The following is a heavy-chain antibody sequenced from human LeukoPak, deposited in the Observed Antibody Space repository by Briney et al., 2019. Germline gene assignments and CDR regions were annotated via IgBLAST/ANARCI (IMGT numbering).Heavy chain of an antibody. J-gene: IGHJ4*02. CDR2: IYYSGST. D-gene: IGHD1-26*01. CDR1: GGSISSSSYY. CDR3: AREVGPNNYFDY. V-gene: IGHV4-39*07. Sequence: SETLSLTCSVSGGSISSSSYYWGWIRQPPGKGLEWIGSIYYSGSTYYDPSLKSRVTISVDTSKNQFSLKLSFVTAADTAVYYCAREVGPNNYFDYWGQGTLVTVSS.